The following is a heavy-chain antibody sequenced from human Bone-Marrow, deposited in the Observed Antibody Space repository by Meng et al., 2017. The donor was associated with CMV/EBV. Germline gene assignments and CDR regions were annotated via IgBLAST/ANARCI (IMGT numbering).Heavy chain of an antibody. Sequence: GESLKISCAASGFTFSSYAMSWVRQAPGKGLEWVSAISGSGGSTYYADSVKGRLTISRDNSKNTLYLQMNSLRAEDKAVYYCAKGVFWSDEPPYFDYWGQGTLVTVSS. V-gene: IGHV3-23*01. D-gene: IGHD3-3*01. J-gene: IGHJ4*01. CDR2: ISGSGGST. CDR1: GFTFSSYA. CDR3: AKGVFWSDEPPYFDY.